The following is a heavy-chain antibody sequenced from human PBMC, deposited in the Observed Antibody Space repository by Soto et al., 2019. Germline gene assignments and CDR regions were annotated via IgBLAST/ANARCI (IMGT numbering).Heavy chain of an antibody. D-gene: IGHD6-13*01. Sequence: EVQLVESGGGLVQPGGSLRLSCAASGFTFSSYWMSWVRQAPGKGLEWVANIKQDGSEKYYVDSVKGRFTISRDNSKNTLYLQMNSLRAEDTAVYYCAKDKRKIAPNWFDPWGQGTLVTVSS. V-gene: IGHV3-7*03. CDR2: IKQDGSEK. CDR3: AKDKRKIAPNWFDP. CDR1: GFTFSSYW. J-gene: IGHJ5*02.